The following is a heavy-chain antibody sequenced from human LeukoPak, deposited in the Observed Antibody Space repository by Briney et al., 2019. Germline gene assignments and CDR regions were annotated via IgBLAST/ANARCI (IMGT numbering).Heavy chain of an antibody. V-gene: IGHV4-4*07. CDR1: GGSISSYY. D-gene: IGHD2-2*01. Sequence: SETLSLTCTVSGGSISSYYWSWIRQLAGKGLEWIGRIYTSGSTNYNPSLKSRVTMSVDTSKNQFSLKLSSVTAADTAVYYCARESIVVVPAAIPEDYYYMDVWGKGTTVTVSS. CDR3: ARESIVVVPAAIPEDYYYMDV. CDR2: IYTSGST. J-gene: IGHJ6*03.